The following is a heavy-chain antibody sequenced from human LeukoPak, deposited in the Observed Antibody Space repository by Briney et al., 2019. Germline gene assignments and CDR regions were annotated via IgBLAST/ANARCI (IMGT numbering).Heavy chain of an antibody. CDR2: IYYSGST. Sequence: SETLSLTCTVSGGSISSSSYYWGWIRQPPGKGLEWIGSIYYSGSTYYNPSLESRVTISVDTSKNQFSLKLSSVTAADTGVYYCARGLAVAVPFDYWGQGTLVSVSS. V-gene: IGHV4-39*07. CDR1: GGSISSSSYY. D-gene: IGHD6-19*01. J-gene: IGHJ4*02. CDR3: ARGLAVAVPFDY.